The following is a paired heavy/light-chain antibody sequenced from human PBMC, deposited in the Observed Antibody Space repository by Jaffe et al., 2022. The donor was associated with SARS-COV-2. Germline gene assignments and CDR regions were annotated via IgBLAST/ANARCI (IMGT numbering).Light chain of an antibody. CDR3: AAWDDSLSGPV. CDR1: SSNIGSNY. V-gene: IGLV1-47*01. CDR2: RKN. J-gene: IGLJ3*02. Sequence: QSVLTQPPSASGTPGQRVTISCSGSSSNIGSNYVYWYQQLPGAAPRLLIYRKNQRPSGVPDRISGSKSGTSASLAISGLRSEDEADYYCAAWDDSLSGPVFGGGTKLTVL.
Heavy chain of an antibody. V-gene: IGHV4-59*01. CDR2: IYYSGST. D-gene: IGHD3-9*01. CDR3: ARGGWLKADDAFDI. J-gene: IGHJ3*02. CDR1: GGSISSSF. Sequence: QVQLQESGPGLVKPSETLSLTCTVSGGSISSSFWSWIRQPPGKGLEWLGYIYYSGSTTYNPSLKSRVTLSVDTSNNQFSLKLTSVTAADTAMYYCARGGWLKADDAFDIWGQGTVVAVSS.